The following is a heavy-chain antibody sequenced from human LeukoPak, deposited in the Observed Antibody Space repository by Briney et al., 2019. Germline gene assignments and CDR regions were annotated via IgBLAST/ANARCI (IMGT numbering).Heavy chain of an antibody. Sequence: PSETLSLTCAVYGGSFSGYYWSWIRQPPGKGLEWIGEINHSGSTNYNPSLTSRVTISVDTSKNQFSLKLSSVAAADTAVYYFARAYYDILTGYYSFDYWGQGTLVSVSS. CDR3: ARAYYDILTGYYSFDY. J-gene: IGHJ4*02. D-gene: IGHD3-9*01. V-gene: IGHV4-34*01. CDR1: GGSFSGYY. CDR2: INHSGST.